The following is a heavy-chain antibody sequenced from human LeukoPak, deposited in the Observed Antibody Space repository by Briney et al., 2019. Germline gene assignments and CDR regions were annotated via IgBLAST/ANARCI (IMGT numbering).Heavy chain of an antibody. Sequence: SETLSLTCTVSGGSIRGYYWSWIRQPPGKGLELIGYVYYSGSTYYNPSLKSRLTMSVDTSKNQFTLKLNSVTAADTDVYYCARVGNNYGYYFDYWGQGTLVTVSS. J-gene: IGHJ4*02. V-gene: IGHV4-59*01. CDR1: GGSIRGYY. D-gene: IGHD3-10*01. CDR2: VYYSGST. CDR3: ARVGNNYGYYFDY.